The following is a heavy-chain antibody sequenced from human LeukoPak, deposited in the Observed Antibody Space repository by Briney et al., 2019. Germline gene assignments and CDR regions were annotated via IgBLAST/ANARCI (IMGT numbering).Heavy chain of an antibody. CDR3: ARGTLYRGWSYYLDF. D-gene: IGHD6-19*01. CDR2: VYYSGTT. V-gene: IGHV4-39*07. Sequence: SETLSLTCSVSGDSISLSFYYWGWIRQPPGKALEWIGSVYYSGTTSYNPSLKSRVTISLDMSKNHFSLRLRSVTAADTAMYYCARGTLYRGWSYYLDFWGQGSQVTVSS. CDR1: GDSISLSFYY. J-gene: IGHJ4*02.